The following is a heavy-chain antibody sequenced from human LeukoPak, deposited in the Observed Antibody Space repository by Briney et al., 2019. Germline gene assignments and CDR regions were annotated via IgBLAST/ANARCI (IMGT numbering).Heavy chain of an antibody. CDR3: VREDIVVVPAANY. V-gene: IGHV4-4*02. D-gene: IGHD2-2*01. CDR2: IYHSGST. J-gene: IGHJ4*02. CDR1: GGSISSSNW. Sequence: PSEPLSLNCVVSGGSISSSNWWSWVRQPPGKGPERIGEIYHSGSTNYNPSLKSRVTISVDKSKNQFSLMLSSVTDADTAVYYCVREDIVVVPAANYWGQGTLVTVSS.